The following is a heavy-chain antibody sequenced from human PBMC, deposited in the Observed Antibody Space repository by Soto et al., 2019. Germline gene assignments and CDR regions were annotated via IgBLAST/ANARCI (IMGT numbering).Heavy chain of an antibody. CDR3: ARDSEFGDLLGQSPFDI. J-gene: IGHJ3*02. D-gene: IGHD3-10*01. CDR2: IYYSGST. Sequence: SETLSLTCTVSGGSTSSYYWSWIRQPPGKGLEWIGYIYYSGSTNYNPSLKSRVTISVDTSKNQFSLKLSSVTAADTAVYYCARDSEFGDLLGQSPFDIWGQGTMVTVSS. V-gene: IGHV4-59*01. CDR1: GGSTSSYY.